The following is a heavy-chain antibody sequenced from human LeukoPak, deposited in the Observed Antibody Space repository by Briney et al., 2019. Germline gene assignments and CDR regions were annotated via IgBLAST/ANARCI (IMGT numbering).Heavy chain of an antibody. Sequence: SETLSLTCAVYGGSFSGYYWSWIRQPPGKGLEWIGEINHSGSTNYNPTLKSQIPISVDTSTNQFSLELISVTAADTAVYYCARVFPNNYDDSSGSPDYWGQGTLVTVSS. CDR1: GGSFSGYY. D-gene: IGHD3-22*01. CDR2: INHSGST. V-gene: IGHV4-34*01. CDR3: ARVFPNNYDDSSGSPDY. J-gene: IGHJ4*02.